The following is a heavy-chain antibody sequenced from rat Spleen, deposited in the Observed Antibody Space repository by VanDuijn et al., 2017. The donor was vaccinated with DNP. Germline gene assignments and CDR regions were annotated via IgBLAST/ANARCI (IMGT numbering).Heavy chain of an antibody. CDR1: GFTFSNYY. D-gene: IGHD1-4*01. V-gene: IGHV5-25*01. J-gene: IGHJ1*01. CDR2: ISTGGGNT. CDR3: ARQDPGIDYGYFDF. Sequence: EVQLVESGGGLVQPGRSMKLSCAASGFTFSNYYMAWVRQAPTKGLEWVASISTGGGNTYYRDSVKGRFTISRDNAKSTLYMQMDSLRSEDTATYYCARQDPGIDYGYFDFWGPGTMVTVSS.